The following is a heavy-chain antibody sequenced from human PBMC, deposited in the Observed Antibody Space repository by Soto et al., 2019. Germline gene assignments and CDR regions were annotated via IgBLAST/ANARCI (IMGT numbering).Heavy chain of an antibody. CDR3: GRVGDYGSGCFTLYTVDA. Sequence: QVQLVQSGAEVKKPGSSVKVSCKASAGTFSSYVISWVRQAPGQGLEWMGGHIPMLGTANYAQKFQDRVTITADESTRTAYMELSSLTTEDTYMYYGGRVGDYGSGCFTLYTVDAWGQGTTVTASS. D-gene: IGHD4-17*01. J-gene: IGHJ6*02. CDR2: HIPMLGTA. V-gene: IGHV1-69*11. CDR1: AGTFSSYV.